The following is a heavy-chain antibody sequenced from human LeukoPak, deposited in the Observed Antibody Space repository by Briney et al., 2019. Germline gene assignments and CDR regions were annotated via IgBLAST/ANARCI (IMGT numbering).Heavy chain of an antibody. D-gene: IGHD4-23*01. CDR1: GGSVSNKY. Sequence: SETLSLTCTVSGGSVSNKYWSWIRQPPGKGLEWIGYIYYSGSTNYNPSLKSRVTISVDTSKNQFSLKLSSVTAADTAVYYCAREGGKIPSFDYWGQGTLVTVSS. V-gene: IGHV4-59*02. CDR3: AREGGKIPSFDY. J-gene: IGHJ4*02. CDR2: IYYSGST.